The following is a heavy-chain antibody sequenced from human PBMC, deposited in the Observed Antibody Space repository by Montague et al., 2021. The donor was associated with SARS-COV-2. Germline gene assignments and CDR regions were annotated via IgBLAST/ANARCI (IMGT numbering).Heavy chain of an antibody. CDR2: MHYSGAT. CDR1: GDSISSSRSS. Sequence: SETLSLTCTVSGDSISSSRSSWGWIRQPPGQGLEWIVSMHYSGATFYNPSLKSRVTMSLDTSKNHFSLNLTSVTAADTAVYFCARDSKGGRQLGNWFDPWGQGTLVTVSS. D-gene: IGHD6-13*01. CDR3: ARDSKGGRQLGNWFDP. J-gene: IGHJ5*02. V-gene: IGHV4-39*07.